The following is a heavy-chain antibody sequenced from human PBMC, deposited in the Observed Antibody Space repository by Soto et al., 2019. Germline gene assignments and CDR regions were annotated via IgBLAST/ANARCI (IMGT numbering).Heavy chain of an antibody. CDR3: ARDKITGLFDY. CDR1: GGSFSGDY. D-gene: IGHD2-8*02. V-gene: IGHV4-34*01. J-gene: IGHJ4*02. Sequence: PSETLSLTCAVYGGSFSGDYWTWIRQPPGTGLEWIGEINHSGSTNYNPSLKSRVTISVDTSENQFSLKLTSVTAADTAVYYCARDKITGLFDYWGQGTLVTVSS. CDR2: INHSGST.